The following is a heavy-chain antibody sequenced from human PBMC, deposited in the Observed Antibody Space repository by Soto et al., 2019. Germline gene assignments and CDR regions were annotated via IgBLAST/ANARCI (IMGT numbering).Heavy chain of an antibody. D-gene: IGHD3-10*01. CDR2: ISAHNGNT. Sequence: ASVKVSCKASGYTFTSYAMHWVRQAPGQRLEWMAWISAHNGNTDYAQKLQGRVTVTRDTSTSTAYMELRSLRSDDTAVYYCARGRYGEYWGQGALVTVSS. J-gene: IGHJ4*02. V-gene: IGHV1-18*01. CDR1: GYTFTSYA. CDR3: ARGRYGEY.